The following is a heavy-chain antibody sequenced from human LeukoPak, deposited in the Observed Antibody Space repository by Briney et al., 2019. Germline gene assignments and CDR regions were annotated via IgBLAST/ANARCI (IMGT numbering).Heavy chain of an antibody. Sequence: GGSLRLSCAASGFTFSSYAMSWVRQAPGRGLEWVSASTGSGGTTYYADSVMGRFTISRDNSKNTLYLQMNSLRAEDTAVYYCAKLQSDGLRTYYGMDVWGQGTTVTVSS. CDR3: AKLQSDGLRTYYGMDV. V-gene: IGHV3-23*01. CDR2: STGSGGTT. CDR1: GFTFSSYA. J-gene: IGHJ6*02. D-gene: IGHD4-17*01.